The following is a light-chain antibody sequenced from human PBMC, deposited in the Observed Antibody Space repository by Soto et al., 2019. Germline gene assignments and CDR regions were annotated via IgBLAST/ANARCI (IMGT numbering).Light chain of an antibody. V-gene: IGKV3-20*01. CDR3: QQYHTFWR. CDR1: QRVGSNY. CDR2: GAS. J-gene: IGKJ1*01. Sequence: GARATESGRASQRVGSNYLAWYQQNPGQPPRLLIHGASSRASGIPDRFSGSGSGTDFTLTISSLQPEDFATYNCQQYHTFWRFGHGTKVDIK.